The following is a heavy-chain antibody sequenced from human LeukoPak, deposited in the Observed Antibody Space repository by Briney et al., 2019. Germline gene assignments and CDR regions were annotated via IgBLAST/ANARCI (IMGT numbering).Heavy chain of an antibody. CDR1: GFTFSSYG. V-gene: IGHV3-30*02. CDR2: IPYDGSDK. CDR3: RDAFDY. J-gene: IGHJ4*02. Sequence: GGSLRLSCAASGFTFSSYGMHWVRQAPGKGLEWVAFIPYDGSDKYYADSVKGRFTISRDNSKNTLYPQMNSLRAEDTAVYYCRDAFDYWGQGTLVTVSS.